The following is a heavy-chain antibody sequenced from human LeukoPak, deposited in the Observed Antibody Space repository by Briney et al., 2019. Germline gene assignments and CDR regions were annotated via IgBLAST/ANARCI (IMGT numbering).Heavy chain of an antibody. J-gene: IGHJ6*02. D-gene: IGHD1-14*01. Sequence: SETLSLTCTVSGGSISSGAYYWTWIRQHPGKGLEWIGYTHYSGSTYYNPPLKSRVTISVDTSKNQFSLKLSSMTAADTAVYYCARAVLYYYYGMDVWGQGTTVIVSS. CDR2: THYSGST. V-gene: IGHV4-31*03. CDR3: ARAVLYYYYGMDV. CDR1: GGSISSGAYY.